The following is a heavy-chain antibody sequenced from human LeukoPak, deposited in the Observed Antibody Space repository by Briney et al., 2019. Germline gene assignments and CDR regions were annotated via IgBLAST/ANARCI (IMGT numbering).Heavy chain of an antibody. Sequence: GGSLRLPCAASGFTFSSYSMNWVRQAPGKGLEWVSSISSSSSYIYYADSVKGRFTISRDNAKNSLYLQMNSLRAEDTAVYYCARDTVRSDAFDIWGQGTMVTVSS. CDR1: GFTFSSYS. J-gene: IGHJ3*02. D-gene: IGHD3-3*01. V-gene: IGHV3-21*01. CDR2: ISSSSSYI. CDR3: ARDTVRSDAFDI.